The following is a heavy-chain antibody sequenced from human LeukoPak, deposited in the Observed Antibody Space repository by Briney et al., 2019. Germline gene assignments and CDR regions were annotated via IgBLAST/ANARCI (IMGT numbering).Heavy chain of an antibody. J-gene: IGHJ6*03. Sequence: GGSLRLSCAASGFTFSSYSMNWVRQAPGKGLEWVSSISSSSSYIYYADSVKGRFTISRDNAKNSLYLQMNSLRAEDTAVYYCARDHWGDEYSSSSTYYYYYYMDVWGKGTTVTVSS. CDR2: ISSSSSYI. CDR3: ARDHWGDEYSSSSTYYYYYYMDV. CDR1: GFTFSSYS. V-gene: IGHV3-21*01. D-gene: IGHD6-6*01.